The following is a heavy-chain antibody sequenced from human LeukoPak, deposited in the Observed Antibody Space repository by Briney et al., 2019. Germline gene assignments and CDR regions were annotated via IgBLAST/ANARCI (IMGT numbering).Heavy chain of an antibody. CDR2: ISGSGDAT. J-gene: IGHJ4*02. CDR1: GFTFSTYG. D-gene: IGHD6-19*01. V-gene: IGHV3-23*01. CDR3: ARGAGSRPFDY. Sequence: PGGSLRLSCAASGFTFSTYGMSWVRQAPGKGLEWVSVISGSGDATFYADSVKGRFTISRDNSENTLNLQMNSLRAEDTAVYYCARGAGSRPFDYWGQGTLTTVSS.